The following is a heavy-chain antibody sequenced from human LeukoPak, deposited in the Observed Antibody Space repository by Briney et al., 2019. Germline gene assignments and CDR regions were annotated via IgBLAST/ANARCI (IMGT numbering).Heavy chain of an antibody. V-gene: IGHV4-31*03. CDR2: IYYSGST. Sequence: PSQTLSLTCTVSGGSISSGGYYWSWIRQHPGKGLEWIGYIYYSGSTYYNPSLKSRVTISVDTSKNQFSLKLSSVTAADTAVYYCASITSMVAATEYFDYWGQGTLVTVSS. D-gene: IGHD2-15*01. CDR1: GGSISSGGYY. CDR3: ASITSMVAATEYFDY. J-gene: IGHJ4*02.